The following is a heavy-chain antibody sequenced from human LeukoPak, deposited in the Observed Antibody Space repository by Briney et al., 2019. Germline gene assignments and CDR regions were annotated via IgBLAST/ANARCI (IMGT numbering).Heavy chain of an antibody. CDR2: INKDGSEA. D-gene: IGHD2-8*02. J-gene: IGHJ4*02. Sequence: GGSLRLSCSASGFTFSTYWMHWVRQAPGKGLEWVANINKDGSEANYVDSVKGRFTISRDNGKNSLYLQMSSLRSEDTAVYYCARGESGGYFDYWGQGTLVTVSS. V-gene: IGHV3-7*05. CDR3: ARGESGGYFDY. CDR1: GFTFSTYW.